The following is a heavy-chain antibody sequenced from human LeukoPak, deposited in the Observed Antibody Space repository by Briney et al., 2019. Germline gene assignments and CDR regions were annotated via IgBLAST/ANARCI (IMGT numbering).Heavy chain of an antibody. J-gene: IGHJ4*02. D-gene: IGHD6-19*01. CDR3: ATGHSSGWYFGYYLGD. CDR2: INHSGST. Sequence: PSETLSLTCAVSGGSFSGYYWTWIRQPPGKGLEWIAEINHSGSTNYNPSLKSRVTISVGTSKNQFSLKMTSVTAADTAVYYCATGHSSGWYFGYYLGDWGQGTLVTVSS. CDR1: GGSFSGYY. V-gene: IGHV4-34*01.